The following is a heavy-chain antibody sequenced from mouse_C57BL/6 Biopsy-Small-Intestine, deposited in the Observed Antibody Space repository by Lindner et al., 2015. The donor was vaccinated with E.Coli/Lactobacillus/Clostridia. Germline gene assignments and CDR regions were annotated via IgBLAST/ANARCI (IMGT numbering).Heavy chain of an antibody. CDR3: GRANSGSYDSFGMDV. Sequence: SVKVSCKASGYTFTGYNMHWVRQAPGQGLEWMGWINPNSGGTNYAQKFQGKVTMTKFTSISTAYMELTSLRSDDTAVYFCGRANSGSYDSFGMDVWGQGTTVTVSS. V-gene: IGHV1-22*01. CDR2: INPNSGGT. CDR1: GYTFTGYN. D-gene: IGHD2-12*01. J-gene: IGHJ4*01.